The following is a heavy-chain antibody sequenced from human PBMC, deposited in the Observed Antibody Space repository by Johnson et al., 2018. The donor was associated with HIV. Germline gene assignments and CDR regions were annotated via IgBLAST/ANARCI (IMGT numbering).Heavy chain of an antibody. J-gene: IGHJ3*02. D-gene: IGHD4-23*01. Sequence: QVQLVESGGGVVQPGGSLRLSCAASGFTFSSYGMHWVRQAPGKGLEWVAFIRYDGSNKYYADSVKGRFTISRDNSKNTLYLQMNSLRAEDTAVYYCARYPDDYGGRDAFDIWGQGTMVTVSS. V-gene: IGHV3-30*02. CDR1: GFTFSSYG. CDR3: ARYPDDYGGRDAFDI. CDR2: IRYDGSNK.